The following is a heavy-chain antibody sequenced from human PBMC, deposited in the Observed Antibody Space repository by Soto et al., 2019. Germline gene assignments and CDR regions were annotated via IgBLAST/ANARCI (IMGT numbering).Heavy chain of an antibody. V-gene: IGHV3-66*01. J-gene: IGHJ4*02. CDR3: ATRGGYDSTFDY. CDR2: IYSGGST. Sequence: EVQLVESGGGLVQPGGSLRLSCAASGFTVSSNYMSWVRQAPGKGLGWVSVIYSGGSTYYADSVKGRLSLSRDNSKNTLYLQMNSQRSEDTAVYYCATRGGYDSTFDYWGQGTLVTVSS. CDR1: GFTVSSNY. D-gene: IGHD5-12*01.